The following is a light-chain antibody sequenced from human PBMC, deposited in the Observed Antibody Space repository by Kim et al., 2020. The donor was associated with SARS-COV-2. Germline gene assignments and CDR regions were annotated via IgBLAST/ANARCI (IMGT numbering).Light chain of an antibody. CDR1: QSVSSY. V-gene: IGKV3-20*01. Sequence: EIVLTQSPGTLSLSPAERATLSCRASQSVSSYLAWYQQKPGQAPRLLIYGASRRATGIPDRFSGSGSGTDFTLTISRLEPEDFAVYYCQQYGSSPRTFGQGTKVDIK. J-gene: IGKJ1*01. CDR3: QQYGSSPRT. CDR2: GAS.